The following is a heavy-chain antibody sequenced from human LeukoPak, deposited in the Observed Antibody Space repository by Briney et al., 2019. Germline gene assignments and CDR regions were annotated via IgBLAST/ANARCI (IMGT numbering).Heavy chain of an antibody. V-gene: IGHV4-34*01. Sequence: SETLSLTCAVYGGSFSGYYWSWIRQPPGKGLEWIGEINHSGSTNYNPSLKSRVTISVDTSKNQFSLKLSSVTAADTAVYYCAKARETNIAGRLLDHWGQGTLVTVSS. D-gene: IGHD6-6*01. J-gene: IGHJ4*02. CDR3: AKARETNIAGRLLDH. CDR1: GGSFSGYY. CDR2: INHSGST.